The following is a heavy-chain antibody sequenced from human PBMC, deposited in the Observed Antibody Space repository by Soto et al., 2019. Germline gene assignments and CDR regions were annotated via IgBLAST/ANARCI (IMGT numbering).Heavy chain of an antibody. Sequence: ASVKVSCKASGYTFTGYYMHWVRQAPGQGLEWMGWINPNSGGTNYAQKFQGRVTMTRDTSISTAYMELSRLRSDDTAVYYCARESEDLTSNFDYWGQGTLVTVSS. CDR2: INPNSGGT. V-gene: IGHV1-2*02. CDR1: GYTFTGYY. CDR3: ARESEDLTSNFDY. J-gene: IGHJ4*02.